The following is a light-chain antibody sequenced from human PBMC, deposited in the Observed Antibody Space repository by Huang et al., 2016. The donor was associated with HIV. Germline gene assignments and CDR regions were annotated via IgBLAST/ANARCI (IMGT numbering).Light chain of an antibody. J-gene: IGKJ5*01. Sequence: DIQMTQSPSSLSASVGDRVTITCRASQDVSNALGWLQQKPGRAPRSLIYTIFKLQSGVPSKFIGNGSGTEFTLAISSLQPEDSATYYCQQYISYPITFGQGTRLEIK. CDR2: TIF. CDR1: QDVSNA. CDR3: QQYISYPIT. V-gene: IGKV1-16*02.